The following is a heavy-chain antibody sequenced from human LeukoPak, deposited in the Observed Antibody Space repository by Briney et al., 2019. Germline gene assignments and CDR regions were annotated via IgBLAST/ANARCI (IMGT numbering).Heavy chain of an antibody. CDR2: ISYDGSNK. Sequence: GGSLRLSCAASGFTFSSYGMHWVRQAPGKGLEWEAVISYDGSNKYYADSVKGRFTISRDNSKNTLYLQMNSLRAEDTAVYYCAKDGMAYCGGDCYSSTDYWGQGTLVTVSS. V-gene: IGHV3-30*18. CDR1: GFTFSSYG. CDR3: AKDGMAYCGGDCYSSTDY. J-gene: IGHJ4*02. D-gene: IGHD2-21*02.